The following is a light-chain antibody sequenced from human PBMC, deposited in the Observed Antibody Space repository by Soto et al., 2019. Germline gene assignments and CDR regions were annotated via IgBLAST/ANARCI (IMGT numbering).Light chain of an antibody. V-gene: IGKV1-27*01. CDR3: XKYNGTPRT. CDR1: QDISGH. CDR2: EAS. J-gene: IGKJ1*01. Sequence: GDRVTITCRASQDISGHLAWYQQKPGKVPKLLIYEASTLQSRVPSRFSASGSGTDFTLTISSLQPEDVATYYCXKYNGTPRTFGQGTKVELK.